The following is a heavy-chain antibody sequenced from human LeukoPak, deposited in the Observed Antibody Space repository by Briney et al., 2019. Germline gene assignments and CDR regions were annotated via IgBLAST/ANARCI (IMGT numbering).Heavy chain of an antibody. V-gene: IGHV3-30*04. CDR1: GLTFSRYA. CDR2: ISYDGSNK. CDR3: ARGRQWSDY. Sequence: PGGSLRLSCAASGLTFSRYAIHWVRQAPGKGLEWVAVISYDGSNKYYADSVKGRFTISRDNSKNTVYLQMNSLRVEDTAVYCCARGRQWSDYWGQGTLVTVSS. J-gene: IGHJ4*02. D-gene: IGHD6-19*01.